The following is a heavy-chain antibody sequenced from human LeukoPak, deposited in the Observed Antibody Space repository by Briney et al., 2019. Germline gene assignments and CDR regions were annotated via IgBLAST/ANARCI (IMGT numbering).Heavy chain of an antibody. Sequence: GGSLRLSCAASGFTFSSYAMSWVRQAPGKGLKWVSAISGSGGSTYYADSVKGRFSISRDNSKNTLYLQMNSLRAADTAVYYCSKQTIFGVAKNLGGTIGAEFDYWGQGTLVTVSS. CDR3: SKQTIFGVAKNLGGTIGAEFDY. D-gene: IGHD3-3*01. CDR1: GFTFSSYA. CDR2: ISGSGGST. V-gene: IGHV3-23*01. J-gene: IGHJ4*02.